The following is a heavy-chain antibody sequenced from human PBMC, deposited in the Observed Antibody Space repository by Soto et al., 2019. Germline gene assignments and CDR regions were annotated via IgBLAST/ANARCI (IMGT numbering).Heavy chain of an antibody. CDR2: ISAYNGNT. CDR1: GYTFTSYG. V-gene: IGHV1-18*04. Sequence: QVQLVQSGAEVKKPGASVKVSRKASGYTFTSYGISWVRQAPGQGLEWMGWISAYNGNTNYAQKLQGRVAMTTDTSTSTAYMELRGLRSDDTAVYYCAREASSDDFWSGYQPQNWFDPWGQGTLVTVS. J-gene: IGHJ5*02. CDR3: AREASSDDFWSGYQPQNWFDP. D-gene: IGHD3-3*01.